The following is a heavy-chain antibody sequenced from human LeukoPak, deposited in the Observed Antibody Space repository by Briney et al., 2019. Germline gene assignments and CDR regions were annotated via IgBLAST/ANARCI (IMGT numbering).Heavy chain of an antibody. D-gene: IGHD3-22*01. V-gene: IGHV4-61*09. CDR2: IYTSGST. CDR1: GGSISSGSYY. Sequence: PSETLSLTCTVSGGSISSGSYYWSWIRQPAGKGLEWIGHIYTSGSTNYNSSLKSRVTISVDTSKNQFSLKLSSVTAADTAVYYCARDRGSHYYDSSGPWGYWFDPWGQGTLVTVSS. J-gene: IGHJ5*02. CDR3: ARDRGSHYYDSSGPWGYWFDP.